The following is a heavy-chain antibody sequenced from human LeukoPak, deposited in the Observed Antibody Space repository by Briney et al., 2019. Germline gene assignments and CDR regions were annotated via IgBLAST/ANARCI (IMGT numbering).Heavy chain of an antibody. CDR3: AKTTSSSGYSWFDP. D-gene: IGHD6-6*01. V-gene: IGHV5-51*01. Sequence: GESLKISCKGSGYSFTSYWIAWVRQVPGRGLECMGIIYPGDSDTRYSPSFQGQVTISADKSISTAYLEWSSLKASDSAMYYCAKTTSSSGYSWFDPWGQGTLVTVSS. CDR1: GYSFTSYW. CDR2: IYPGDSDT. J-gene: IGHJ5*02.